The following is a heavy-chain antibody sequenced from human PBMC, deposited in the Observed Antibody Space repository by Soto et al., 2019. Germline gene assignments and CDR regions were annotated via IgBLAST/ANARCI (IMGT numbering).Heavy chain of an antibody. D-gene: IGHD6-19*01. CDR1: GFTFSSDS. CDR3: ARDRGWSDY. V-gene: IGHV3-21*01. Sequence: EVQLVESGGGLVKPGGSLRLSCEASGFTFSSDSMSWVRQAPGTELEWVSCISSGRKYIFYADSVKGRFTISRDNAKNSLYLQMNSLRAEDTAVYYCARDRGWSDYLGQGTLVTVSS. J-gene: IGHJ4*02. CDR2: ISSGRKYI.